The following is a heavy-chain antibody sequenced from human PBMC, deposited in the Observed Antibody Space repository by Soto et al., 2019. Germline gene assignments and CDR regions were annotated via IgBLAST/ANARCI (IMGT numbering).Heavy chain of an antibody. V-gene: IGHV1-18*04. CDR2: ISAYNGNT. Sequence: GSSVKFSFKASGYTFTSYGISWVRQAPGQGLEWMGWISAYNGNTNYAQKLQGRVTMTTDTSTSTAYMELRSLRSDDTAVYYCARKTSYYDSSGYRRFDCWGQGTLVTVCS. D-gene: IGHD3-22*01. CDR1: GYTFTSYG. J-gene: IGHJ4*02. CDR3: ARKTSYYDSSGYRRFDC.